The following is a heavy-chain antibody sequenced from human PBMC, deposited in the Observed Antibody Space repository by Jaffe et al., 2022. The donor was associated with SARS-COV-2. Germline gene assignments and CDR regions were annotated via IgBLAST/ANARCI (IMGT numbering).Heavy chain of an antibody. CDR3: ARDGIVEAFDI. D-gene: IGHD3-22*01. CDR1: GGSISSYY. Sequence: QVQLQESGPGLVKPSETLSLTCTVSGGSISSYYWSWIRQPPGKGLEWIGYIYYSGSTNYNPSLKSRVTISVDTSKNQFSLKLSSVTAADTAVYYCARDGIVEAFDIWGQGTMVTVSS. CDR2: IYYSGST. J-gene: IGHJ3*02. V-gene: IGHV4-59*01.